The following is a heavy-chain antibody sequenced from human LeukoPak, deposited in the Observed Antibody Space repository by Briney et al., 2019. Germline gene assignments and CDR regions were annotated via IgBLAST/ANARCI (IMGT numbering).Heavy chain of an antibody. Sequence: KPSETLSLTCAVSGYSISSGYYWGWIRQPPGKGLEWIGSIYHSGSTYYNPSLKSRVTISVDTSKNQFSLKLSSVTAADTAVYYCARHPEVQYYYYMDVWGKGTTVTVSS. CDR3: ARHPEVQYYYYMDV. J-gene: IGHJ6*03. CDR1: GYSISSGYY. CDR2: IYHSGST. V-gene: IGHV4-38-2*01.